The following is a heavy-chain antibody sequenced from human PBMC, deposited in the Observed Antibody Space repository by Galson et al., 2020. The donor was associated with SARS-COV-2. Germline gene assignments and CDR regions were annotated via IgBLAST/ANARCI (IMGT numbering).Heavy chain of an antibody. Sequence: SETLSLTCAVYGGSFSGYYWSWIRQPPGKGLEWIGEINSSGSTNYNPSLKSRVTISVDTSKNHFSLKLSPVTAADTAVYYCAGEENFFLVVTAGGVCDVDCWGRGTLAIVSS. J-gene: IGHJ4*02. CDR3: AGEENFFLVVTAGGVCDVDC. CDR1: GGSFSGYY. CDR2: INSSGST. D-gene: IGHD2-21*02. V-gene: IGHV4-34*01.